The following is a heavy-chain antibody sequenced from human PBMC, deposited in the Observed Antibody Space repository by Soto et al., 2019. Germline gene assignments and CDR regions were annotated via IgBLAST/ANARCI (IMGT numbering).Heavy chain of an antibody. Sequence: SETLSLTCAVYGGSFSGYYWSWIRQPPGKGLEWIGEINHSGSTNYNPSLKSRVTISVDTSKNQFSLKLSSVTAADTAVYYCARGLGYSGDSRSLYYYYYGMDVWGQGTTVTGSS. J-gene: IGHJ6*02. CDR2: INHSGST. CDR1: GGSFSGYY. D-gene: IGHD5-12*01. V-gene: IGHV4-34*01. CDR3: ARGLGYSGDSRSLYYYYYGMDV.